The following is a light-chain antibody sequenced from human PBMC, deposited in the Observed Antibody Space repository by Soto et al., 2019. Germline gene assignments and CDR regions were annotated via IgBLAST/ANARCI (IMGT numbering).Light chain of an antibody. V-gene: IGKV3-20*01. CDR2: GAS. Sequence: EIVLTQSPGTLSLSPGERATLSCRASQSVSSSYLAWYQQKPGQAPRLLIYGASSRATGIPDRFSGSWSGTGFTLTISRQEPEDFAFYYCQQYGSSPPRFTFGPGTKVDIK. J-gene: IGKJ3*01. CDR3: QQYGSSPPRFT. CDR1: QSVSSSY.